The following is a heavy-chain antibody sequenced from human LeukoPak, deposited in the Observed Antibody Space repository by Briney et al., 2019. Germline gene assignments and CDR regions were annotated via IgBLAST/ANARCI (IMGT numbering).Heavy chain of an antibody. CDR3: HADCSGGSCYSVDY. CDR2: INPKTGDT. Sequence: ASVKVSCRTSGYIFTAYFINWVRQAPGQGLEWMGRINPKTGDTMYSQKLQGRVSMTRNTSISSAYMELSSLRSEDTAVYYCHADCSGGSCYSVDYWGQGTLVTVSS. V-gene: IGHV1-2*06. CDR1: GYIFTAYF. D-gene: IGHD2-15*01. J-gene: IGHJ4*02.